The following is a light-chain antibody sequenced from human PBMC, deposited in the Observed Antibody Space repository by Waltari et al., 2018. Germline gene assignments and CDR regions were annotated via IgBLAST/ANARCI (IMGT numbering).Light chain of an antibody. CDR2: DAS. CDR1: RDIKHY. Sequence: DIQMTQSPSSLSASVGDRVTITCQASRDIKHYLNWYQQKPGKAPKLPIYDASTLGTGVPSRFSGSGSGTDFVFTISRLQPEDIATYYCQHYDGVPPWTFGQGTRVDFK. CDR3: QHYDGVPPWT. V-gene: IGKV1-33*01. J-gene: IGKJ1*01.